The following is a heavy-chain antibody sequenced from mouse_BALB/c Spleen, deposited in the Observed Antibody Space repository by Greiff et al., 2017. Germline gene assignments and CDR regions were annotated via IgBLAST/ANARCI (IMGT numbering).Heavy chain of an antibody. CDR1: GDSITSGY. J-gene: IGHJ3*01. V-gene: IGHV3-8*02. CDR3: ARVSHYYGSSSFAY. CDR2: ISYSGST. D-gene: IGHD1-1*01. Sequence: EVKLVESGPSLVKPSQTLSLTCSVTGDSITSGYWNWIRKFPGNKLEYMGYISYSGSTYYNPSLKSRISITRDTSKNQYYLQLNSVTTEDTATYYCARVSHYYGSSSFAYWGQGTLVTVSA.